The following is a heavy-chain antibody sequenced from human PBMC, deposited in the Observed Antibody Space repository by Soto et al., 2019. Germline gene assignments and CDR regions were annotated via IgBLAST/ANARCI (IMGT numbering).Heavy chain of an antibody. CDR1: GGSISSGNYY. J-gene: IGHJ4*02. D-gene: IGHD1-7*01. V-gene: IGHV4-30-4*01. CDR3: ATMGTPATGLYYFAY. Sequence: QVQLQESGPGLVKPSQTLSLTCTVSGGSISSGNYYWSWIRQPPGKGLEWIGFISYSGSTYYNASLKSRVTMSVDTSKNQFSLNLSFVTAADTAVYYCATMGTPATGLYYFAYWGQGTLVTVSS. CDR2: ISYSGST.